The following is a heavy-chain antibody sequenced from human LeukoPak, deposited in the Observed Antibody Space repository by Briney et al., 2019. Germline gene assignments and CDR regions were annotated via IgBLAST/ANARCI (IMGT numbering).Heavy chain of an antibody. D-gene: IGHD6-13*01. CDR1: GFTFTSYA. J-gene: IGHJ4*02. CDR2: ITGSGATT. CDR3: ARASSIAAAALDY. V-gene: IGHV3-23*01. Sequence: GGSLRVSCAASGFTFTSYAMSWVRQAQGKGLEWVSTITGSGATTYYADSVKGRFTVSRDNSKNTLYLQMNSLRAEDTAVYYCARASSIAAAALDYWGQGTLVTVSS.